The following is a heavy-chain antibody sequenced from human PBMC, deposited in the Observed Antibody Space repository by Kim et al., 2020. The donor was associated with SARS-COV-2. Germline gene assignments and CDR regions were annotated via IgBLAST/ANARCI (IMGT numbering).Heavy chain of an antibody. D-gene: IGHD3-10*02. CDR2: IYYSGST. J-gene: IGHJ3*02. CDR1: GGSISSGGYY. CDR3: ARTVSPYVAFDI. V-gene: IGHV4-31*03. Sequence: SETLSLTCTVSGGSISSGGYYWSWIRQHPGKGLEWIGYIYYSGSTYYNPSLKSRVTISVDTSKNQFSLKLSSVTAADTAVYYCARTVSPYVAFDIWGQGTMVTVSS.